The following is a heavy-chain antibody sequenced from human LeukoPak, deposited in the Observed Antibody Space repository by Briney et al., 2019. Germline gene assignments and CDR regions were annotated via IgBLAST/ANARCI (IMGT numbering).Heavy chain of an antibody. J-gene: IGHJ4*02. V-gene: IGHV1-69*13. Sequence: GASVKVSCKASGYTFTSYYMHWVRQAPGQGLEWMGGIIPIFGTANYAQKFQGRVTITADESTSTAYMELSSLRSEDTAVYYCARDSHFGVVITLDYWGQGTLVTVSS. CDR1: GYTFTSYY. CDR2: IIPIFGTA. CDR3: ARDSHFGVVITLDY. D-gene: IGHD3-3*01.